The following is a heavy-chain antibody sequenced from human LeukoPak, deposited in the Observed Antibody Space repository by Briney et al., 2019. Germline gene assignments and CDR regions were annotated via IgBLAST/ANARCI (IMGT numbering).Heavy chain of an antibody. CDR2: FYYSGST. CDR1: GGSISSGGYY. J-gene: IGHJ4*02. D-gene: IGHD2-2*01. V-gene: IGHV4-31*03. Sequence: SETLSLTCTVSGGSISSGGYYWSWIRQHPGKGLEWIVYFYYSGSTYYNPSLKSRVTIAVDTSKNQFSLKLSSVAAADTAWDYCARAIDHQLDFDYWGQGTLVTVSS. CDR3: ARAIDHQLDFDY.